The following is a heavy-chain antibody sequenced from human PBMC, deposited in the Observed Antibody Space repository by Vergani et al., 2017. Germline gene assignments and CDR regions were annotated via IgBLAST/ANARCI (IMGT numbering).Heavy chain of an antibody. CDR1: GFTFSSYG. CDR3: TKVGGPRLVYNYFDY. CDR2: ISYDGSNK. J-gene: IGHJ4*02. D-gene: IGHD3-16*01. V-gene: IGHV3-30*18. Sequence: QVQLVESGGGVVQPGRSLRLSCAASGFTFSSYGMHWVRQAPGKGLEWVALISYDGSNKYYADSVKGRFTISRDNSKNTLYLQMNSLRAEDTAVYYCTKVGGPRLVYNYFDYWGQGTLVTISS.